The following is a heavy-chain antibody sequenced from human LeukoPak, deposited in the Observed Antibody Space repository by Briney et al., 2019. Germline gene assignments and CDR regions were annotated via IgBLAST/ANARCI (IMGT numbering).Heavy chain of an antibody. J-gene: IGHJ4*02. D-gene: IGHD3-10*01. CDR3: AKEGMIRGVIDY. CDR1: GGSIRGYY. CDR2: IHTSGST. V-gene: IGHV4-4*07. Sequence: SETLSLTCTVSGGSIRGYYWSWIRQPAGKGLEWIGRIHTSGSTNYNPSLKSRVTMSLDTSKDQFSLRLHSMTAADTAVYYCAKEGMIRGVIDYWGQGALVTVSS.